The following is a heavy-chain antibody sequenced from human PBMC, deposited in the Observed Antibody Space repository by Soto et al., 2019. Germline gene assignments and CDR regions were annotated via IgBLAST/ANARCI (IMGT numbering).Heavy chain of an antibody. V-gene: IGHV3-23*01. Sequence: EVQLLESGGGLVQPGGSLRLSCAASGFSFDNYAMSWIRQAPGKGLEWVSAISGSGGSTFYAVSVKGRFTISRDNSKETLYLQANNLRAEDTAVYYCAKGLEMSTPYYGIDVWGQGTTVTVSS. CDR2: ISGSGGST. J-gene: IGHJ6*02. CDR3: AKGLEMSTPYYGIDV. D-gene: IGHD4-4*01. CDR1: GFSFDNYA.